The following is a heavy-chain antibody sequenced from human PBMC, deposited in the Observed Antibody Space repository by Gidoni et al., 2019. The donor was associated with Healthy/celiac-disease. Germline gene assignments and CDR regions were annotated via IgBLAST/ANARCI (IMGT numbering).Heavy chain of an antibody. CDR1: GGSISSYY. J-gene: IGHJ3*02. D-gene: IGHD2-2*01. CDR2: IYYSGST. V-gene: IGHV4-59*01. Sequence: QVQLQESGPGLVKPSETLSLTCTVSGGSISSYYWSWIRQPPGKGLEWIGYIYYSGSTNYNPSLKSRVTISVDTSKNQFSLKLSSVTAADTAVYYCARYCSSTSCQLYDAFDIWGQGTMVTVSS. CDR3: ARYCSSTSCQLYDAFDI.